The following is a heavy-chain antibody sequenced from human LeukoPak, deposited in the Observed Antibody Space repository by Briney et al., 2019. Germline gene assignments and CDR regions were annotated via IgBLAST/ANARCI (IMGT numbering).Heavy chain of an antibody. V-gene: IGHV4-38-2*02. J-gene: IGHJ3*02. Sequence: PSENLSLTCDVSGYSISSGYYWGWIRQPPGKGLEWIGSIYHSGSTYNNPSLKSRVTISVDTSKNQFSLKLSSVTAADTAMYYCARDCSGGSCYAFDIWGQGTMVIVSS. D-gene: IGHD2-15*01. CDR2: IYHSGST. CDR1: GYSISSGYY. CDR3: ARDCSGGSCYAFDI.